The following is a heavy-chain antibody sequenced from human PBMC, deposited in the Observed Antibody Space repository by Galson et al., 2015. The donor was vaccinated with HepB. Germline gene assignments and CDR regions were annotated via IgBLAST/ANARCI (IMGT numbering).Heavy chain of an antibody. CDR1: GFTFSSYS. J-gene: IGHJ5*02. CDR3: ARAPRIIGAGGWFDP. Sequence: SLRLSCAASGFTFSSYSMNWVRQAPGKGLEWVSYISSSSSTIYYADSVKGRFTISRDNAKNSLYLQMNSLRDEDTAVYYCARAPRIIGAGGWFDPWGQGTLVTVSS. V-gene: IGHV3-48*02. D-gene: IGHD3-16*01. CDR2: ISSSSSTI.